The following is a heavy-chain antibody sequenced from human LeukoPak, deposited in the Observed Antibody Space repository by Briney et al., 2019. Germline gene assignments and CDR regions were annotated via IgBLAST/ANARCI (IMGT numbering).Heavy chain of an antibody. D-gene: IGHD2-2*01. CDR3: ARGGDIVVVPAAMGAHFDY. CDR2: IYYSGST. Sequence: SETLSLTCTVSGGSISSYYWSWIRQPPGKGLEWIGYIYYSGSTNYNPSLKSRATISVDTSKNQFSLKLSSVTAADTAVYYCARGGDIVVVPAAMGAHFDYWGQGTLVTVSS. J-gene: IGHJ4*02. CDR1: GGSISSYY. V-gene: IGHV4-59*01.